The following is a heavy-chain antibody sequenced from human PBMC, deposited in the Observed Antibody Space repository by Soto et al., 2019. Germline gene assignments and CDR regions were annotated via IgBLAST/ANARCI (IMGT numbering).Heavy chain of an antibody. J-gene: IGHJ3*02. D-gene: IGHD6-13*01. CDR2: FNPNSGDT. Sequence: QAQLVQSGAEVKKPGASVKVSCKASGYTLSDYYMQWVRQDPGQGLEWMGWFNPNSGDTNYAQKFQGRVTMTRDTSIATAYMELSSLKSDDTAVYYCAIEGGGIAAAGAGNDAFDIWGQGTMVTVSS. CDR3: AIEGGGIAAAGAGNDAFDI. CDR1: GYTLSDYY. V-gene: IGHV1-2*02.